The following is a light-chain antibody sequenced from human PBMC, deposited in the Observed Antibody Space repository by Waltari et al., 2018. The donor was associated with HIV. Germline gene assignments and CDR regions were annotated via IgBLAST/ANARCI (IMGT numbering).Light chain of an antibody. CDR1: SGSIASQY. CDR2: EHN. CDR3: QSFDSNNQV. J-gene: IGLJ2*01. V-gene: IGLV6-57*01. Sequence: NFMLTQPHSVSESPGRTITISCTRSSGSIASQYVHWYQQRPGSSPTTVIYEHNHRPSGVPARFSGSIDSSSNSASLTISGLKTEDEADYYCQSFDSNNQVFGGGTKLTVL.